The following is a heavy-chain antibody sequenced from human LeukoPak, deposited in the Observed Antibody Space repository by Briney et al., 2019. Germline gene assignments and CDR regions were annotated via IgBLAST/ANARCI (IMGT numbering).Heavy chain of an antibody. Sequence: GRSLRLSCAASGFTFSSYGMHWVRQAPGKGLEWVAVISYDGSNKYYADSVKGRFTISRDNSKNTLYLQMNSLRAEDTAVYYCAKGLLGSSWLNWFDPWGQGTLVTVSS. J-gene: IGHJ5*02. CDR1: GFTFSSYG. CDR3: AKGLLGSSWLNWFDP. V-gene: IGHV3-30*18. D-gene: IGHD6-13*01. CDR2: ISYDGSNK.